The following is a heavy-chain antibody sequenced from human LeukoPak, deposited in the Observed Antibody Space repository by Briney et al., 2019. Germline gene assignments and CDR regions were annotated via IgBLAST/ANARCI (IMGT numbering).Heavy chain of an antibody. CDR1: GGSISSYC. D-gene: IGHD2-15*01. CDR2: IYYSGST. Sequence: PSETLSLTCTVSGGSISSYCWGWIRQPPGKGLEWIGYIYYSGSTNYNPSLRSRVTISVDTSKNQFSLKLSSVTAADTAVYYCARLGYCSGGSCYAHAPNYYYYYMDVWGKGTTVTVSS. V-gene: IGHV4-59*01. CDR3: ARLGYCSGGSCYAHAPNYYYYYMDV. J-gene: IGHJ6*03.